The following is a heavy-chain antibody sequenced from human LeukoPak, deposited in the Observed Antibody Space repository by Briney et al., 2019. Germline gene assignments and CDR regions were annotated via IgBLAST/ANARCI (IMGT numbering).Heavy chain of an antibody. CDR3: AKGKAAASYYYGMDV. D-gene: IGHD2-2*01. CDR1: GFTFSSYA. J-gene: IGHJ6*02. Sequence: GGSLRLSCAASGFTFSSYAMSWVRQAPGKRLEWVSAISGSGGSTYYADSVKGRFTISRDNSKNTLYLQMNSLRAEDTAVYYCAKGKAAASYYYGMDVWGQGTTVTVSS. V-gene: IGHV3-23*01. CDR2: ISGSGGST.